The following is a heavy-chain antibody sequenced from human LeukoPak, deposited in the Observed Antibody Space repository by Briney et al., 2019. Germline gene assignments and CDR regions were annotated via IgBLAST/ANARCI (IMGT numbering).Heavy chain of an antibody. CDR1: GFTFSSYG. D-gene: IGHD2-21*02. V-gene: IGHV3-30*02. CDR3: ARGISDRYYYYYMDV. CDR2: IRYDGSNK. Sequence: GGSLRLSCAASGFTFSSYGMHWVRQAPGKGLEWVAFIRYDGSNKYYADSVKGRFTISRDNSKNTLYLQMNSLRAEDTAVYYCARGISDRYYYYYMDVWGKGTTVTVSS. J-gene: IGHJ6*03.